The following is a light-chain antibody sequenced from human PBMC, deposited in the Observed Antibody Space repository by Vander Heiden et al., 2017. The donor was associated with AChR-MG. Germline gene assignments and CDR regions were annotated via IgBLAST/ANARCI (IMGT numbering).Light chain of an antibody. CDR2: NAS. J-gene: IGKJ2*01. Sequence: EIVLTQSPGTLSLSPGERATLSCGTSQSIRSNYLAWYQQKPGQAPRLLIYNASSRAPGIPDRFSGTGSGTDFTLTISRLEPEDFAMYYCQQYGSSKTFGQGTKLEIK. CDR3: QQYGSSKT. CDR1: QSIRSNY. V-gene: IGKV3-20*01.